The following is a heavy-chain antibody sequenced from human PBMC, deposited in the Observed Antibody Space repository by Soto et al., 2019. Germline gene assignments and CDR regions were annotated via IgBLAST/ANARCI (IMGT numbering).Heavy chain of an antibody. Sequence: QVQLVQSGAEVKKPGSSVKVSCKASGGTFSNYAINWVRQAPGQGLEWMGGIIPIFGTANYAQKFQGRVTITADESTSTAYLDLSSLRSEDTAVYYCAREAEMATADYYYYGMDVWGQGTTVTVSS. CDR2: IIPIFGTA. CDR3: AREAEMATADYYYYGMDV. V-gene: IGHV1-69*01. J-gene: IGHJ6*02. D-gene: IGHD5-18*01. CDR1: GGTFSNYA.